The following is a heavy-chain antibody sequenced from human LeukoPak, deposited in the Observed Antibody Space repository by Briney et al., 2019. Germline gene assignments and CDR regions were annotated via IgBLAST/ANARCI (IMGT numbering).Heavy chain of an antibody. CDR3: ARDSDFRENAFDI. Sequence: ASVKVSCKASGYTFTGYYMHWVRQAPGQGLEWMGWINPNSGGTNYAQKFQGRVTMTRDTSISTAYMELSRLRSDDTAVYYCARDSDFRENAFDIWGQGTMVTVSS. J-gene: IGHJ3*02. CDR2: INPNSGGT. CDR1: GYTFTGYY. V-gene: IGHV1-2*02.